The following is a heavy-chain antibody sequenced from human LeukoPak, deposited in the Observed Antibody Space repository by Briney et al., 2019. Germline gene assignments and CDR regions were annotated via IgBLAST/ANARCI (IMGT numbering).Heavy chain of an antibody. CDR1: GFTFDDHA. J-gene: IGHJ4*02. CDR2: TTWNCDSV. V-gene: IGHV3-9*01. Sequence: PGRSLTLSCAGSGFTFDDHAMHWVRHAPGKGLEWVSGTTWNCDSVDYADSVKGRFTISRDNAKNTLYLQMNSLTSEDTALYYCVRDSYPSDHFFDYWGQGVLVTVSA. CDR3: VRDSYPSDHFFDY.